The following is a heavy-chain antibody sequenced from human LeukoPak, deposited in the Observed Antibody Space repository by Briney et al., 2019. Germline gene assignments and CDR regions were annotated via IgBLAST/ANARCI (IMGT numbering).Heavy chain of an antibody. Sequence: PSETLSPTCTVSGGSISSTTYFWGWIRQPPGKGLEWIGSMYYSGSPYYNPSLKSRVTISVDTSKNQFSLRLSSVTAADTAVYYCARHWSWYVDYWGQGTLVTVSS. V-gene: IGHV4-39*01. J-gene: IGHJ4*02. D-gene: IGHD6-13*01. CDR3: ARHWSWYVDY. CDR2: MYYSGSP. CDR1: GGSISSTTYF.